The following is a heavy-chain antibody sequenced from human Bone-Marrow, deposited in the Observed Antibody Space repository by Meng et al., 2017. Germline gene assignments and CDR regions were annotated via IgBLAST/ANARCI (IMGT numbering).Heavy chain of an antibody. J-gene: IGHJ4*02. CDR2: INHSGST. CDR1: GGSFSDYD. Sequence: QVQLQQWGAGLMKPAASLSLTCVASGGSFSDYDWSWIRQPPGKGLEWMGEINHSGSTNYNPSLESRATITVDTSQNNLSLKLSSVTAADSAVYYCATGPTTMAHDFDYWGQGTLVTVSS. V-gene: IGHV4-34*01. CDR3: ATGPTTMAHDFDY. D-gene: IGHD4-11*01.